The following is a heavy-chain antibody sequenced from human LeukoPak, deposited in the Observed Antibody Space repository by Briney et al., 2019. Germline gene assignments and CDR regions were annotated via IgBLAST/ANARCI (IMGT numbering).Heavy chain of an antibody. CDR2: IYTSGST. CDR1: GGSISSGSYY. Sequence: SETLSLTCTVSGGSISSGSYYWSWIRQPAGKGLEWIGRIYTSGSTNYNPSLKSRVTISVDTSKNQFSLKLSSVTAADTAVYYCVRYSSGPGVEGWGQGTLVTVSS. CDR3: VRYSSGPGVEG. D-gene: IGHD6-19*01. V-gene: IGHV4-61*02. J-gene: IGHJ4*02.